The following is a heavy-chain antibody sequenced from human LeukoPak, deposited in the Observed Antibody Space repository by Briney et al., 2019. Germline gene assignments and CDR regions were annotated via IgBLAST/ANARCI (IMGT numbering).Heavy chain of an antibody. CDR2: LSVGGGDT. Sequence: GGSLRLSCAASGFTLSSYSMSWVRQAPGKGLEWVAALSVGGGDTYYADSVKGRFTISRDISKSTLYLQMNGLRAEVTATYYCARDYTEGITWYYYFDYWGQGTLVSVSS. CDR1: GFTLSSYS. V-gene: IGHV3-23*01. J-gene: IGHJ4*02. CDR3: ARDYTEGITWYYYFDY. D-gene: IGHD3-16*01.